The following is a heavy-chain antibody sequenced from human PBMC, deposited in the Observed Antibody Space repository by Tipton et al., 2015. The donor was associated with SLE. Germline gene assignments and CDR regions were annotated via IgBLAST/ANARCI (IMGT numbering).Heavy chain of an antibody. D-gene: IGHD6-13*01. Sequence: SLRLSCEASGFTFSGYWMTWVRQAPGKGLEWVANIKQDGSEKYYLDSVKGRFTISRDNAKNSLFLQMSSLRAEDTAVYYCTTGGGYWGQGTLVTVSS. CDR2: IKQDGSEK. CDR1: GFTFSGYW. J-gene: IGHJ4*02. V-gene: IGHV3-7*01. CDR3: TTGGGY.